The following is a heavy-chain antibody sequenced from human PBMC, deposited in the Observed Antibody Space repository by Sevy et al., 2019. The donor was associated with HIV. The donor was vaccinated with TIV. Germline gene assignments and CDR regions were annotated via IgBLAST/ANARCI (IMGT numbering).Heavy chain of an antibody. J-gene: IGHJ6*03. V-gene: IGHV1-58*02. CDR1: GFTFTSSA. CDR3: AAGFYYYGSGSYYNPYMDV. D-gene: IGHD3-10*01. CDR2: IVVGSGNT. Sequence: ASVKVSCKASGFTFTSSAMQWVRQARGQRLEWIGWIVVGSGNTNYAQKFQERVTITRDMSTRTAYMELSSLRSEDTAVYYCAAGFYYYGSGSYYNPYMDVWGKGTTVTVSS.